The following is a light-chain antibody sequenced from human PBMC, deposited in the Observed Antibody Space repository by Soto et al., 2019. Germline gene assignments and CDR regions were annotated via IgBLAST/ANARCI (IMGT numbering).Light chain of an antibody. CDR2: TAS. CDR1: QGINSY. J-gene: IGKJ4*01. Sequence: DIQLTQSPSFLSASVGDRVTVTCRASQGINSYLAWYQQKPGKAPKLLIDTASTLQSGVPSRFSGSGSGTEFTLTITSLQPEDCAAYYCQQLYTYPLTFGGGTKVEIK. CDR3: QQLYTYPLT. V-gene: IGKV1-9*01.